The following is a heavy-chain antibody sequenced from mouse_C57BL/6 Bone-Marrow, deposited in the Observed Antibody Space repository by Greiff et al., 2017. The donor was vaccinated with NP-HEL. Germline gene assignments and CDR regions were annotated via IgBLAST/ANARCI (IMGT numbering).Heavy chain of an antibody. CDR2: IDPENGDT. J-gene: IGHJ2*01. V-gene: IGHV14-4*01. D-gene: IGHD1-1*01. CDR3: TTSGYGRRFDY. CDR1: GFNIKDDY. Sequence: VQLQQSGAELVRPGASVKLSCTASGFNIKDDYMHWVKQRPERGLEWIGWIDPENGDTEYASKFQGKATITADTSSNTAYLQLSSLTSEDTAVYYCTTSGYGRRFDYWGQGTTLTVAS.